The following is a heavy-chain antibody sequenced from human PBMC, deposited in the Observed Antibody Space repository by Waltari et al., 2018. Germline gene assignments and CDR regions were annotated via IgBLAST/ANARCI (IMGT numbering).Heavy chain of an antibody. CDR2: IYYTGDT. V-gene: IGHV4-59*01. D-gene: IGHD3-16*01. Sequence: QVQLQESGPGLVKPSETLSLTCTISGGSTSTYYWSWVRQPPGKGLEWIGYIYYTGDTNYNPSLKSRVTISLGTSTYQFSLRLSSVTAADTAVYFCAKNRFDTDVWGKGTTVIVSS. J-gene: IGHJ6*03. CDR1: GGSTSTYY. CDR3: AKNRFDTDV.